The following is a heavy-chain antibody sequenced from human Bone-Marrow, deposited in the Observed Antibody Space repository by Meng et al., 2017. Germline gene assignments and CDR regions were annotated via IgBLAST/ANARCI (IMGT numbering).Heavy chain of an antibody. CDR2: IYHSGST. V-gene: IGHV4-38-2*01. Sequence: SETLSLTCAVSGYSISSGYYWGWIRQPPGKGLEWIGSIYHSGSTYYNPSLKSRVTISVDTSKNQFSLKLSSVTAAGTAVYYCARGVGATSGWGQGTLVTVSS. D-gene: IGHD1-26*01. J-gene: IGHJ4*02. CDR1: GYSISSGYY. CDR3: ARGVGATSG.